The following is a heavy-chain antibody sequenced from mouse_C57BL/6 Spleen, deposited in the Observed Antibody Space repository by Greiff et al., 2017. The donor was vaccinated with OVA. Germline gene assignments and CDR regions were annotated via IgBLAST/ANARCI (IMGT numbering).Heavy chain of an antibody. CDR1: GYTFTDYN. V-gene: IGHV1-22*01. CDR3: ARWDYDYDEGIDY. J-gene: IGHJ2*01. D-gene: IGHD2-4*01. Sequence: VQLKESGPELVKPGASVKMSCKASGYTFTDYNMHWVKQSHGKSLEWIGYINPNNGGTSYNQKFKGKATLTVNKSSSTAYMELRSLTSEDSAVYYCARWDYDYDEGIDYWGQGTTLTVSS. CDR2: INPNNGGT.